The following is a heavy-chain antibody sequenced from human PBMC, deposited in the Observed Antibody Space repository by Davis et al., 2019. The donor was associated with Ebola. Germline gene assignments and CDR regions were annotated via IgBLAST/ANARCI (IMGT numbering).Heavy chain of an antibody. CDR3: ARVRYNNVGMDS. Sequence: ASVKVSCKASGYTFNDNDIHWVRQATGQGLEWMGWMNPNSGNTGYAQKFQDRVTMTRNTSISTAYMDLSSLRSEDSAVYYCARVRYNNVGMDSWGQGTLVTVSS. CDR1: GYTFNDND. V-gene: IGHV1-8*01. J-gene: IGHJ4*02. D-gene: IGHD1-26*01. CDR2: MNPNSGNT.